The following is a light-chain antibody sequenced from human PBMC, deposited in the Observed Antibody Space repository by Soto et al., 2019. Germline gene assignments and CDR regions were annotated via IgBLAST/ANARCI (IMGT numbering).Light chain of an antibody. CDR2: TSN. CDR1: NSNIGSNK. V-gene: IGLV1-44*01. Sequence: QSVLPQPPSASGTPGQRVTISCSGSNSNIGSNKVNWYQQLPGTAPKLLIYTSNQRPSGVPGRFSGSKSGTSASLAISGLQSEDEADYYCATWDDSLHGYVFGTGTKVTLL. CDR3: ATWDDSLHGYV. J-gene: IGLJ1*01.